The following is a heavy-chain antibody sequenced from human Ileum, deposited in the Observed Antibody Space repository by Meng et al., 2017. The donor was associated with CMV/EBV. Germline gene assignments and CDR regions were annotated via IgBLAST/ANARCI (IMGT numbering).Heavy chain of an antibody. J-gene: IGHJ4*02. CDR1: GDSITTGNSY. V-gene: IGHV4-30-4*01. CDR3: ARGRVAQDY. Sequence: QRQLQESGPGLVKPSETRSLICSVSGDSITTGNSYWSWIRQAPGKDMEWIGYIYNSGKTDCNPSLKSRVTISIDTSKNQFSLKLTSVTAADTAVYYCARGRVAQDYWGQGTLVTVSS. CDR2: IYNSGKT.